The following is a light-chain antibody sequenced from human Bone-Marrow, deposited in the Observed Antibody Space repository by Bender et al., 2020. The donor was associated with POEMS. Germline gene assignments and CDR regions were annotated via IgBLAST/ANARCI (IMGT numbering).Light chain of an antibody. V-gene: IGLV3-21*02. Sequence: SYVLTQPPSVSVAPGQTARITCGGNNIGRKSVHWHQQKPGQAPVLVVYDDSDRPSGIPERFSGSNSGNTATLTISRVEAGDEADYYCQVWDSSSDRPVLGGGTKLTVL. CDR3: QVWDSSSDRPV. CDR1: NIGRKS. CDR2: DDS. J-gene: IGLJ2*01.